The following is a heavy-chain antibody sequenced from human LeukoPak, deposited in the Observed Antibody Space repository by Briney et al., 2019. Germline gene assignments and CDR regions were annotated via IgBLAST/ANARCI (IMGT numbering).Heavy chain of an antibody. Sequence: PSQTLSLTCTVSGGSISSGNFLWSWIRQPAGKGLEWIGRIYTSGSTNYNPSLKSRVTMSLDTSKKQISLNLTSVTAADTAGYYCARSLAYLDSSGYYWGQGTLVTVSS. CDR3: ARSLAYLDSSGYY. J-gene: IGHJ4*02. D-gene: IGHD3-22*01. CDR1: GGSISSGNFL. CDR2: IYTSGST. V-gene: IGHV4-61*02.